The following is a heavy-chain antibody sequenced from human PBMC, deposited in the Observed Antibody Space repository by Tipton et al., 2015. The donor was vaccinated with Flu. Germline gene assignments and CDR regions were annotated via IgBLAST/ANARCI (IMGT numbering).Heavy chain of an antibody. D-gene: IGHD3-22*01. V-gene: IGHV4-4*07. Sequence: LRLSCTVSGGSISSYYWSWIRQPAGKGLEWIGRIYTSGSTNYNPSLKSRVTMSVDTSKNQFSLKLSSVTAADTAVYYCAREGYYYDDAFDIWGQGTMVPGSS. CDR3: AREGYYYDDAFDI. J-gene: IGHJ3*02. CDR2: IYTSGST. CDR1: GGSISSYY.